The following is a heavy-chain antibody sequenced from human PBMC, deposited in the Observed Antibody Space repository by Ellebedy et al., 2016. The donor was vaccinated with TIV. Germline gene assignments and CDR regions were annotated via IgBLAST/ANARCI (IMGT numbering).Heavy chain of an antibody. V-gene: IGHV3-13*01. CDR2: IGTAGDT. CDR1: GFTFSSYD. J-gene: IGHJ4*02. Sequence: GESLKISCAASGFTFSSYDMHWVRQATGKGLEWVSAIGTAGDTYYPGSVKGRFTISRDNSKNTLYLQMDSLRAEDTAVYYCAKDPFSYYDSSGYFDYWGQGTLVTVSS. CDR3: AKDPFSYYDSSGYFDY. D-gene: IGHD3-22*01.